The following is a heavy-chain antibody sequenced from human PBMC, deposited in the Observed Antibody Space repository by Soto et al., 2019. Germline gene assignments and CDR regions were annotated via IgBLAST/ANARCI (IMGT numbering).Heavy chain of an antibody. CDR1: GFTFSSYS. CDR3: ARGAITMVRGLYYFDY. CDR2: ISSSSSTI. Sequence: EVQLVESGGGLVQPGGSLRLSCAASGFTFSSYSMNWVRQAPGKGLEWVSYISSSSSTIYYADSVKGRFTISRDNDKNSLYLQMNSLRAEDTAVYYCARGAITMVRGLYYFDYWCQGTLVTVSS. V-gene: IGHV3-48*01. D-gene: IGHD3-10*01. J-gene: IGHJ4*02.